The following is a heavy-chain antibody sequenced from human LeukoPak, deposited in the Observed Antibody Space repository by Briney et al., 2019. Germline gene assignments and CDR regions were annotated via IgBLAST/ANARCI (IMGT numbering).Heavy chain of an antibody. V-gene: IGHV1-2*02. CDR1: GYTFTDYY. J-gene: IGHJ4*02. CDR3: ARVRSYCTNGACYWDLDY. CDR2: INPNSGGT. D-gene: IGHD2-8*01. Sequence: ASVKVSCKASGYTFTDYYMEWVRQAPGQGPEWMGWINPNSGGTNYAQKFQGRVTMTRDTSISTAYMELSRLRSDDTAVYYCARVRSYCTNGACYWDLDYWGQGTLVTVSS.